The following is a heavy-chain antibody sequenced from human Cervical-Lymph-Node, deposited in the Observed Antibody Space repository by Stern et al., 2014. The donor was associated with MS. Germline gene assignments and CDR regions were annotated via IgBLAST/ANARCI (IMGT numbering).Heavy chain of an antibody. Sequence: QVQLVQSGAEVKTPGSSVKVSCKASGGTFSSYAISWVRQAPGQGLEWMGGIIPIFGTANYAQKFQGRVTITADESTSTAYMELSSLRSEDTAVYYCAREGYCSGGSCYFFDYWGQGTLVTVSS. J-gene: IGHJ4*02. CDR2: IIPIFGTA. CDR3: AREGYCSGGSCYFFDY. V-gene: IGHV1-69*01. D-gene: IGHD2-15*01. CDR1: GGTFSSYA.